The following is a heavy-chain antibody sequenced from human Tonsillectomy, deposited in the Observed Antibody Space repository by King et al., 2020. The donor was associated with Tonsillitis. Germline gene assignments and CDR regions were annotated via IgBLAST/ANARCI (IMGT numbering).Heavy chain of an antibody. J-gene: IGHJ6*04. CDR2: INHSGST. CDR1: GGSFSGYY. V-gene: IGHV4-34*01. D-gene: IGHD2-2*01. CDR3: ARGYCSSTSCYPVDV. Sequence: VQLQQWGAGLLKPSETLSLTCAVSGGSFSGYYWSWIRQPPGKGLEWIGEINHSGSTNYNPSLKSRVTISVDTSKNQFSLKLSSVTAADTAVYYCARGYCSSTSCYPVDVWGKGTTVTVSS.